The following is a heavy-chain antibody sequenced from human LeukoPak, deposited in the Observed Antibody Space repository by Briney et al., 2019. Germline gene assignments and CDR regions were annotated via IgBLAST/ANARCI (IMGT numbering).Heavy chain of an antibody. J-gene: IGHJ3*02. Sequence: GASVKVSCKASGGTFSSYAISWVRQAPGQGLEWMGGIIPIFGTANYAQKFQSRVTITADESTSTAYMELSSLRSEDTAVYYCARSGIAAAGTSSDIWGQGTMVTVSS. CDR2: IIPIFGTA. D-gene: IGHD6-13*01. CDR1: GGTFSSYA. CDR3: ARSGIAAAGTSSDI. V-gene: IGHV1-69*13.